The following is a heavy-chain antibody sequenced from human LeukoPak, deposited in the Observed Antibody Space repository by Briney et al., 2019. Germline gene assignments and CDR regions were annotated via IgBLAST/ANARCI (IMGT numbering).Heavy chain of an antibody. Sequence: SETLSLTCAVYGGSFSGYYWSWIRQPPGKGLEWIGEINHSGSTNYNPSLKSRVTISVDTSKNQFSLKLSSVTAADTAVYYCARGRQWLGVLDYWGQGTLVTVSS. V-gene: IGHV4-34*01. D-gene: IGHD6-19*01. CDR3: ARGRQWLGVLDY. CDR2: INHSGST. CDR1: GGSFSGYY. J-gene: IGHJ4*02.